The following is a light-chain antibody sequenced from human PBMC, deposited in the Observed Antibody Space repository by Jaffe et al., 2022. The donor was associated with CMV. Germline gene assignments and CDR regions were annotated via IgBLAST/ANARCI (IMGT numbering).Light chain of an antibody. CDR2: AAS. J-gene: IGKJ1*01. V-gene: IGKV3-20*01. Sequence: EIVLTQFPDTLSLSPGERATLSCRISQSVSRSYVVWYQQKRGQPPRLLIHAASTRATGVPDRFSGSGSETDFTLTIDRLEPEDFAMYYCQQFGDALWAFGQGTRVDIK. CDR1: QSVSRSY. CDR3: QQFGDALWA.